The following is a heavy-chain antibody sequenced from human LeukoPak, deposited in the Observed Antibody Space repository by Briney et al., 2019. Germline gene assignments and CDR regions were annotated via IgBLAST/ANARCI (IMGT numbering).Heavy chain of an antibody. J-gene: IGHJ3*02. CDR2: INPNSRGT. CDR1: GYTFTGYY. V-gene: IGHV1-2*02. CDR3: ASQKPASAFDI. Sequence: ASVKVSCKASGYTFTGYYMHWVRQAPGQGLEWMGWINPNSRGTNYAQKFQGRVTMTRDTSISTTYMELSRLRSDDTAVYYCASQKPASAFDIWGQGTMVTVSS. D-gene: IGHD1-14*01.